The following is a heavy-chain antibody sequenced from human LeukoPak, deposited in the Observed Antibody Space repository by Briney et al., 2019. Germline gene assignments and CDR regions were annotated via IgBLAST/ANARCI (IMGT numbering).Heavy chain of an antibody. Sequence: KPSETLSLTCTVSGGSISSYYWSWIRQPPGKGLEWIGYIYYSGSTNYNPSLKSRVTISVDTSKNQSSLKLSSVTAADTAVYYCARAHYGSGSYNWFDPWGQGTLVTVSS. J-gene: IGHJ5*02. CDR1: GGSISSYY. CDR3: ARAHYGSGSYNWFDP. V-gene: IGHV4-59*01. CDR2: IYYSGST. D-gene: IGHD3-10*01.